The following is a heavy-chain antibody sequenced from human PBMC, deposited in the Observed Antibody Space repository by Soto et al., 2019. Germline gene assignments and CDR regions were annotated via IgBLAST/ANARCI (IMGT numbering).Heavy chain of an antibody. CDR2: IRQDGSET. V-gene: IGHV3-7*01. CDR3: ARDRVGSSGWFCYFDY. J-gene: IGHJ4*02. Sequence: GGSLRLSCAASGFTSVSYGMSWVRQAPGKWLEWVANIRQDGSETFYVDSVKGRFTISRDNAKNSLYLQMTSLRAEDTAVYYCARDRVGSSGWFCYFDYWGQGTLVTVSS. CDR1: GFTSVSYG. D-gene: IGHD6-19*01.